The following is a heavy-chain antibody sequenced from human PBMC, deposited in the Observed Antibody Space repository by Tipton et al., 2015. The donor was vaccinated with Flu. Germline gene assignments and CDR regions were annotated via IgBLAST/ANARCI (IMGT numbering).Heavy chain of an antibody. CDR3: ARGDGYICDY. V-gene: IGHV4-38-2*01. D-gene: IGHD5-24*01. CDR2: SHHPGST. CDR1: GYSISSGYY. Sequence: TPSLTCAVSGYSISSGYYWGWIRQPPGKGLERIGNSHHPGSTYRNPSLKSRVIISVARSKNQFSLKLTSVTAADTAVYYCARGDGYICDYWGQGTLVTVSS. J-gene: IGHJ4*02.